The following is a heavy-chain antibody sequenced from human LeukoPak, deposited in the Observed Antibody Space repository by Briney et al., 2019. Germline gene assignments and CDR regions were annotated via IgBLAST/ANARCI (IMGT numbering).Heavy chain of an antibody. V-gene: IGHV4-34*01. J-gene: IGHJ5*02. CDR1: GGSFSGYY. CDR2: INHSGST. CDR3: ARGSPPYNSGWAIYNWFDP. D-gene: IGHD6-19*01. Sequence: PSETLSLTCAVYGGSFSGYYWNWIRQPLGKGLEWIGEINHSGSTNYNPSLKSRVTISVDTSKNQFSLKLSSVTAADTAVYYCARGSPPYNSGWAIYNWFDPWGQGTLVTVSS.